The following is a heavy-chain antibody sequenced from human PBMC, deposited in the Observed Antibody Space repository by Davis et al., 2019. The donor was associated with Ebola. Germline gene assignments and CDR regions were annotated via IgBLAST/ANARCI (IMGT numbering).Heavy chain of an antibody. J-gene: IGHJ4*02. V-gene: IGHV3-30-3*01. CDR2: ISYDRSNK. CDR3: ARDTIFYFDY. CDR1: GGTFSSYA. D-gene: IGHD3-9*01. Sequence: SCKASGGTFSSYAMHWVRQAPGKGLEWVAVISYDRSNKYYADSVKGRFTISRDNSKNTLYLQMNSLRAEDTAVYYCARDTIFYFDYWGQGTLVTVSS.